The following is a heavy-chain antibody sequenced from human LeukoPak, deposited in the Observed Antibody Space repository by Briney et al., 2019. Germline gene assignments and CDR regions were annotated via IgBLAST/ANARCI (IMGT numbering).Heavy chain of an antibody. V-gene: IGHV3-73*01. Sequence: GGSLRLSCAASGFTFSGSAMHWVRQASGKGLEWVGRIRSKANSYATAYAASVKGRFTISRDDSKNTAYLQMNSLKTEDTAVYYCAREGVVTDYYFDYWGQGTLVTVSS. CDR3: AREGVVTDYYFDY. CDR1: GFTFSGSA. D-gene: IGHD3-22*01. J-gene: IGHJ4*02. CDR2: IRSKANSYAT.